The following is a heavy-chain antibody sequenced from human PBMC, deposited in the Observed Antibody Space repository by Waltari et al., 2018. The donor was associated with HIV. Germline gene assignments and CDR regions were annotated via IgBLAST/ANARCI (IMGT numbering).Heavy chain of an antibody. CDR3: ARGRGIHLGMDV. Sequence: QVRLVQSGAEVKKPGSSVKISCKASGDHFSSNAVTWGRQAPGQGLEWMGRIIPVLHTADYAQKFQGRVTITVDRSTATVYMELSSLRSDDTAVYYCARGRGIHLGMDVWGQGTTVTVSS. CDR1: GDHFSSNA. CDR2: IIPVLHTA. V-gene: IGHV1-69*04. D-gene: IGHD5-12*01. J-gene: IGHJ6*02.